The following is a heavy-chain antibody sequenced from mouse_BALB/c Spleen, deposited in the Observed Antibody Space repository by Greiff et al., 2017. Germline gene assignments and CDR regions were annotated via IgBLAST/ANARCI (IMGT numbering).Heavy chain of an antibody. J-gene: IGHJ4*01. CDR2: IYPGDGDT. CDR3: ARGYGNDYAMDY. V-gene: IGHV1-82*01. CDR1: GYAFSSSW. D-gene: IGHD2-10*02. Sequence: QVQLKESGPELVKPGASVKISCKASGYAFSSSWMNWVKQRPGQGLEWIGRIYPGDGDTNYNGKFKGKATLTTDKSSSTAYMQLSRLTSEDSAVYFCARGYGNDYAMDYWGQGTSVTVSS.